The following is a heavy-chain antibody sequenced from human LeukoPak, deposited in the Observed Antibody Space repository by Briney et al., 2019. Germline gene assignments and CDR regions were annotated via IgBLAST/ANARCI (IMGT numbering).Heavy chain of an antibody. CDR3: AAYYDSSGYYYGKYYSYYMAV. Sequence: GESLKISFRGSGYSFTSYWIGLVRQMPGKGLELVGIIYPCDSDTIYSPFFQGQVTIPPYQSISTTYLQWSSLKASDNAMYYCAAYYDSSGYYYGKYYSYYMAVWGKGNTVTVSS. CDR1: GYSFTSYW. CDR2: IYPCDSDT. J-gene: IGHJ6*03. D-gene: IGHD3-22*01. V-gene: IGHV5-51*06.